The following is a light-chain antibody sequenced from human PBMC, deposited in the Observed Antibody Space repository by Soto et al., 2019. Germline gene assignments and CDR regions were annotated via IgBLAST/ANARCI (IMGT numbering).Light chain of an antibody. J-gene: IGLJ3*02. Sequence: QPVLTQSPSASASLGASVKLTCTLSSGHSTYAIAWHQQQPEKGPRYLMKLDSDGSHSKGDGIPDRFSSSSSGAERYLTISSLQSEDEADYYCQTWATVPDWVFGGGTKLTVL. CDR3: QTWATVPDWV. CDR1: SGHSTYA. CDR2: LDSDGSH. V-gene: IGLV4-69*01.